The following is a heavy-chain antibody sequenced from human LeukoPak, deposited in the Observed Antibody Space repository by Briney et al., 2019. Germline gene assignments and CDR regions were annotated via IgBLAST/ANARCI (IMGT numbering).Heavy chain of an antibody. Sequence: PGGSLRLSCAASGVTFSSYGMHWVRQAPGKGLEWVAFIRYDGSNKYYADSVKGRFTISRDNSKNTLYLQMNSLRAEDTAVYYCARVGDAPYYYYMDFWGKGTTVIVSS. J-gene: IGHJ6*03. D-gene: IGHD2-21*02. CDR1: GVTFSSYG. CDR2: IRYDGSNK. CDR3: ARVGDAPYYYYMDF. V-gene: IGHV3-30*02.